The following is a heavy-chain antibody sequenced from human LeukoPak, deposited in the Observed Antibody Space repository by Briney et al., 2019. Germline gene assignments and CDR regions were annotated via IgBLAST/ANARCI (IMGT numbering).Heavy chain of an antibody. Sequence: SETLSLTCTVSGGSISSSSYYWGWIRQPPGKGLEWIGSIYYSGSTYYNPSLKGRVTISVDTSKNQFSLKLSSVTAADTAVYYCARQIDHKRWLQFNPLDYWGQGTLVIVSS. CDR2: IYYSGST. D-gene: IGHD5-24*01. V-gene: IGHV4-39*01. CDR3: ARQIDHKRWLQFNPLDY. J-gene: IGHJ4*02. CDR1: GGSISSSSYY.